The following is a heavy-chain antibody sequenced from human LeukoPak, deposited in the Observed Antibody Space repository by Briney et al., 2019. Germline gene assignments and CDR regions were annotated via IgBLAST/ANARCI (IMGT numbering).Heavy chain of an antibody. CDR1: GGSISSYY. V-gene: IGHV4-4*07. Sequence: LETLSLTCTVSGGSISSYYWSWIRQPAGKGLEWIGRIYTSGSTNYNPSLKSRVTMSVDTSKNQFSLKLSSVTAADTAVYYCARARYDILTGYSDDAFDIWGQGTMVTVSS. D-gene: IGHD3-9*01. CDR3: ARARYDILTGYSDDAFDI. CDR2: IYTSGST. J-gene: IGHJ3*02.